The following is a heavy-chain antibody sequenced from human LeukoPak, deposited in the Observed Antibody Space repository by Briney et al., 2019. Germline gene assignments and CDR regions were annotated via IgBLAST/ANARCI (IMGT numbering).Heavy chain of an antibody. V-gene: IGHV4-59*01. CDR2: IYYSGST. CDR3: AREGVSSSWYNWFDP. CDR1: GGSISGYY. Sequence: PSETLSLTCAVSGGSISGYYWSWIRQPPGKGLEWIGYIYYSGSTNYNPSLKSRVTISVDTSKNQFSLKLSSVTAADTAVYYCAREGVSSSWYNWFDPWGQGTLVTVSS. D-gene: IGHD6-13*01. J-gene: IGHJ5*02.